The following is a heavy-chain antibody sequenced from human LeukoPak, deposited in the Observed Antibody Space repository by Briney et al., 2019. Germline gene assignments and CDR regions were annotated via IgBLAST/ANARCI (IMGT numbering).Heavy chain of an antibody. CDR3: AKSAGCSGYDYDY. CDR2: ISYDGSNK. CDR1: GFTFSSYG. D-gene: IGHD5-12*01. Sequence: GGSLRLSCAASGFTFSSYGMHWVRQAPGKGLEWVAVISYDGSNKYYADSVKGRFTISRDNSKNTLYLQMNSLRAEDTAVYYCAKSAGCSGYDYDYWGQGTLVTVSS. J-gene: IGHJ4*02. V-gene: IGHV3-30*18.